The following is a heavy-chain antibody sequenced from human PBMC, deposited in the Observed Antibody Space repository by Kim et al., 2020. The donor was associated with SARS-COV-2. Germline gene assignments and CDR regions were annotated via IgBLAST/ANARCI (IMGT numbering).Heavy chain of an antibody. Sequence: GGSLRLSCAASGFTFSSYAMSWVRQAPGKGLEWVSAISGSGGSTYYADSVKGRFTISRDNSKNTLYLQMNSLRAEDTAVYYCAKSEAPPDRPSDSSGYPYGMDVWGQGTTVTVSS. CDR1: GFTFSSYA. CDR3: AKSEAPPDRPSDSSGYPYGMDV. D-gene: IGHD3-22*01. CDR2: ISGSGGST. V-gene: IGHV3-23*01. J-gene: IGHJ6*02.